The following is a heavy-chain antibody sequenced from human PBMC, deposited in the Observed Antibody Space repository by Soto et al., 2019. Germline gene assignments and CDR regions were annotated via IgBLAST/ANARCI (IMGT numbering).Heavy chain of an antibody. D-gene: IGHD3-22*01. CDR1: GFTFSDYY. J-gene: IGHJ6*02. CDR2: ISSSSSYT. CDR3: ARDRVRVGYYDSSGYYYGYWYYYYYGMDV. V-gene: IGHV3-11*06. Sequence: GGSLRLSCAASGFTFSDYYMSWIRQAPGKGLEWVSYISSSSSYTNYADSVKGRFTISRDNAKNSLYLQMNSLRAEDTAVYYCARDRVRVGYYDSSGYYYGYWYYYYYGMDVWGQGTTFTAYS.